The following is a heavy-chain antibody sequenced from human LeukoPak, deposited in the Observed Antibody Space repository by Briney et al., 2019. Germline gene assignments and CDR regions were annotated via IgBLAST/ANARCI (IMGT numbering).Heavy chain of an antibody. CDR2: IKEDGGET. CDR1: GFVFSNYW. Sequence: GGSLRLSCVASGFVFSNYWMGWVRQAPGKGLEWVANIKEDGGETYYVDSVKGRFTISRDNAKNSLDLQMNSLRDEDTAVYYCARGDGGSAVPAAIYFDYWGQGTLVTVSS. V-gene: IGHV3-7*01. D-gene: IGHD2-2*01. CDR3: ARGDGGSAVPAAIYFDY. J-gene: IGHJ4*02.